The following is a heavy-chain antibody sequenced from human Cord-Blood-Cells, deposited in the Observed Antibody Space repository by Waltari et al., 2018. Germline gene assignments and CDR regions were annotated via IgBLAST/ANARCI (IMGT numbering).Heavy chain of an antibody. CDR2: IIPILGIA. J-gene: IGHJ3*02. Sequence: QVQLVQSGAEVKKPGSSVKVSCKASGGTFSSYAISGVRQAPGQGLEWMGGIIPILGIANYAQKFQGRVTITADESTSTAYMELSSLRSEDTAVYYCARVGGSYYAFDIWGQGTMVTVSS. V-gene: IGHV1-69*04. CDR3: ARVGGSYYAFDI. CDR1: GGTFSSYA. D-gene: IGHD1-26*01.